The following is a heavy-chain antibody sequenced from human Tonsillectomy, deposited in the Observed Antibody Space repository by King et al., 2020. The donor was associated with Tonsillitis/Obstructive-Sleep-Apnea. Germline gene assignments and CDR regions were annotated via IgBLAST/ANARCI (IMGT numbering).Heavy chain of an antibody. Sequence: VQLVESGGGLVQPGRSLRLSCAASGFTFDDYAMHWVRQAPGKGLEWVSGISWNSGSIGYADSVKGRFTISRDNAKNSLYLQMNSLRAEDTALYYCAKGLNFVVSGGAFDIWGQGTMVTVSS. J-gene: IGHJ3*02. CDR1: GFTFDDYA. V-gene: IGHV3-9*01. CDR2: ISWNSGSI. CDR3: AKGLNFVVSGGAFDI. D-gene: IGHD5/OR15-5a*01.